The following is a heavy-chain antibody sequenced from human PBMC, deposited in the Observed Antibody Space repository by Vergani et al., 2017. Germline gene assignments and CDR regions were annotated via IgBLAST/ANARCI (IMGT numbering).Heavy chain of an antibody. CDR3: AKHFRGWGIDY. CDR2: IQFDGSNQ. J-gene: IGHJ4*02. CDR1: VFTLSNYD. V-gene: IGHV3-30*02. D-gene: IGHD3-16*01. Sequence: QVQLVESGGGAVQRGGSLRLSCATSVFTLSNYDMQWIRQGPGKGLEFVAFIQFDGSNQYYADSVKGRFTLSRDFSKNTLYLQMNSLRTDDTATYYCAKHFRGWGIDYWGQGTQVIVSS.